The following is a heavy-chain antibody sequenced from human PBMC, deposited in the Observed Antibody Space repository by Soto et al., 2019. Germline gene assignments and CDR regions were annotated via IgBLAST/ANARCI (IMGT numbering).Heavy chain of an antibody. D-gene: IGHD6-6*01. CDR1: GFTFSSYG. V-gene: IGHV3-33*01. CDR2: IWCDGSNK. CDR3: ARDLYRYSSSGNWFDP. Sequence: GGSLRLSCAASGFTFSSYGMHWVRQAPGKGLEWVAVIWCDGSNKYYADSVKGRFTISRDNSKNTLYLQMNSLRAEDTAVYYCARDLYRYSSSGNWFDPWGQGTLVTVSS. J-gene: IGHJ5*02.